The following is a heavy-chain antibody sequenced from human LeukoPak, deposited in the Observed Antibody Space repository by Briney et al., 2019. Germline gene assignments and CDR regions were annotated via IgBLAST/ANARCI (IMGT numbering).Heavy chain of an antibody. CDR2: IWYDGSNK. J-gene: IGHJ4*02. D-gene: IGHD6-13*01. CDR3: ARVRWARQQLFGY. Sequence: GGSLRLSCAASGFTFSSYGMHWVRQAPGKGLEWVAVIWYDGSNKYYADSVKGRFTISRDNSKNTLYLQMNSLRDEDTAVYYCARVRWARQQLFGYWGQGTLVTVSS. CDR1: GFTFSSYG. V-gene: IGHV3-33*01.